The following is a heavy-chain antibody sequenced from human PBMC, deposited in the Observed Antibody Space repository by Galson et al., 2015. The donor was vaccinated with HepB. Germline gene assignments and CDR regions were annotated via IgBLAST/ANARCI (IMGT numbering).Heavy chain of an antibody. D-gene: IGHD1-26*01. J-gene: IGHJ4*02. CDR3: ARAFSGSYSYAIFDY. V-gene: IGHV1-69*13. Sequence: SVKVSCKASGGTFSSYAISWVRQAPGRGLEWMGGIIPIFGTANYAQKFQGRVTITADESTSTAYMELSSLRSEDTAVYYCARAFSGSYSYAIFDYWGQGTLVTVSS. CDR1: GGTFSSYA. CDR2: IIPIFGTA.